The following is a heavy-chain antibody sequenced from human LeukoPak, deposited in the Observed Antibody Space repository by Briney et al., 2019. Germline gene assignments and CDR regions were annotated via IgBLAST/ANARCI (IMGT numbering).Heavy chain of an antibody. D-gene: IGHD4-23*01. CDR2: SDYSGST. V-gene: IGHV4-59*08. J-gene: IGHJ4*02. CDR1: GGSISTYY. Sequence: SETLSLTCTVSGGSISTYYWSWIRQPPGKGLEWVGYSDYSGSTAYNPSLNGRVAVSLDTSKNQFSLKLRSVTAADTAVYYCARLNGGNWGPGIMVTVSS. CDR3: ARLNGGN.